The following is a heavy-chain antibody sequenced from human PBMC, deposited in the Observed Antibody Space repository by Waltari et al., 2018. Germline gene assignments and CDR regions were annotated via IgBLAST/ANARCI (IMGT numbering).Heavy chain of an antibody. J-gene: IGHJ4*02. CDR2: VNPNSGGT. V-gene: IGHV1-2*02. D-gene: IGHD3-22*01. CDR3: ARDPVQYYYDSSGYYGDY. CDR1: GYTFTGYY. Sequence: QVQLVQSGAEVKKPGASVKVSCKASGYTFTGYYMHWVRQAPGQGLEWMVWVNPNSGGTNFAQKFQGRVTMTRDTSISTAYMELSRLRSDDTAVYYCARDPVQYYYDSSGYYGDYWGQGTLVTVSS.